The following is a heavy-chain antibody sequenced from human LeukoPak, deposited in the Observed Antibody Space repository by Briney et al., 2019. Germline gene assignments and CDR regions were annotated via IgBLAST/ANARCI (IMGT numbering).Heavy chain of an antibody. CDR2: INHSGST. Sequence: SETLSLTCAAYGGSFSGYYWSWIRQPPGKGLEWIGEINHSGSTNYNPSLKSRVTISVDTSKNQFSLKLSSVTAADTAVYYCARGQYSSGWYQYWGRGTLVTVSS. CDR1: GGSFSGYY. D-gene: IGHD6-19*01. J-gene: IGHJ4*02. V-gene: IGHV4-34*01. CDR3: ARGQYSSGWYQY.